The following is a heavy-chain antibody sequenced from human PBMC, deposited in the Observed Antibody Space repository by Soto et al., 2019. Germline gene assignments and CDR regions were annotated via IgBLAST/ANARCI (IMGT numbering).Heavy chain of an antibody. CDR2: IYYSGST. CDR3: ARVVVPAVSPLDYYYGMDV. D-gene: IGHD2-2*01. CDR1: GGSISSGGYY. V-gene: IGHV4-31*03. J-gene: IGHJ6*02. Sequence: SETLSLTCTVSGGSISSGGYYWSWIRQHPGKGLEWIGYIYYSGSTYYNPSLKSRVTISVDTSKNQFSLKLSSVTAADTAVYYCARVVVPAVSPLDYYYGMDVWGQGTLVTVSS.